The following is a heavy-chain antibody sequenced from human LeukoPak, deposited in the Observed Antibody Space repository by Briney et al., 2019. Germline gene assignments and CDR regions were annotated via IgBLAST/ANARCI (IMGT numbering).Heavy chain of an antibody. CDR2: ISGDGGST. Sequence: PGGSLRLSCAASGFTFDDYAMHWVRQAPGKGLEWVSLISGDGGSTYYADSVKGRFTISRDNSKNSLYLQMNSLRTEDTALYYCAKDIWRDSEGGVYSSGWYDGGMDVWGQGTTVTVSS. CDR1: GFTFDDYA. D-gene: IGHD6-19*01. V-gene: IGHV3-43*02. J-gene: IGHJ6*02. CDR3: AKDIWRDSEGGVYSSGWYDGGMDV.